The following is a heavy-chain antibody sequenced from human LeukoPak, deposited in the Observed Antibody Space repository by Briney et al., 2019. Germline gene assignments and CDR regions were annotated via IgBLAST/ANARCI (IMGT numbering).Heavy chain of an antibody. CDR2: IKQDGSEK. Sequence: GGSLRLSCAASGFTISPYWMSWVRQAPGKGLEWVANIKQDGSEKYYVDSVKGRFTISRDNAKNSLYLQMNSLRAEDTAVYYCARDTGERSSEVSWFDPWGQGTLVTVSS. V-gene: IGHV3-7*01. CDR3: ARDTGERSSEVSWFDP. D-gene: IGHD3-10*01. J-gene: IGHJ5*02. CDR1: GFTISPYW.